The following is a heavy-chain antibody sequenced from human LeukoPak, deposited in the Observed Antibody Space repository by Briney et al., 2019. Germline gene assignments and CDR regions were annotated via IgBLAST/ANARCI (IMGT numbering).Heavy chain of an antibody. J-gene: IGHJ5*02. CDR1: GFTVSDNY. CDR2: IYPVGT. Sequence: GGSLRLSCAASGFTVSDNYVTWVRQGPGKGLEWVSVIYPVGTYYAESVKGRFSISRDNSKNTVYLQMNGLRADDTAVYYCARGRDGDYVNWYDPWGQGILVTVSS. V-gene: IGHV3-53*01. CDR3: ARGRDGDYVNWYDP. D-gene: IGHD4-17*01.